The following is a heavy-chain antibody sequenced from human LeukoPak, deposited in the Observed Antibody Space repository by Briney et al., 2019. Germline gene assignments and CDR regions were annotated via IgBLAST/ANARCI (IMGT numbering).Heavy chain of an antibody. CDR1: GFTFSSYG. Sequence: GGSLRLSCAASGFTFSSYGIHWVRQAPGKRLEWVAFIRYDGSNKYYADSVKGRFTISRDNSKNTLYLQMNSLRAEDTALYYCAKEWYYYDSSGYYSSGGYLDYWGQGTLVTVSS. CDR2: IRYDGSNK. D-gene: IGHD3-22*01. V-gene: IGHV3-30*02. J-gene: IGHJ4*02. CDR3: AKEWYYYDSSGYYSSGGYLDY.